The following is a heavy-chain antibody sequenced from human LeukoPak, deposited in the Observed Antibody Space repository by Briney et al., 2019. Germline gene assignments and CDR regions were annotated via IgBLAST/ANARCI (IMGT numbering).Heavy chain of an antibody. CDR3: ARLKSSSSPPFDY. J-gene: IGHJ4*02. CDR1: GGSFSGYY. D-gene: IGHD6-13*01. V-gene: IGHV4-34*01. CDR2: INHSGST. Sequence: PSETLSLTCAVYGGSFSGYYWSWIRQPPGKGLEWIGEINHSGSTNYNPSLKSRVTISVDTSKNQFSLKLSSVTAADTAVYYCARLKSSSSPPFDYWGQGTLVTVSS.